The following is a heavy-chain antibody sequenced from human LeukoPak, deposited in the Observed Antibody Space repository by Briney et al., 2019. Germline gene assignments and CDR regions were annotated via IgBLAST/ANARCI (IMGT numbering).Heavy chain of an antibody. V-gene: IGHV4-34*01. CDR1: GGSFSGYY. D-gene: IGHD5-18*01. CDR2: INNSGST. CDR3: ARKKQLWSTYTYYYYYYMDV. J-gene: IGHJ6*03. Sequence: SETLSLTCAVYGGSFSGYYWSWIRQPPGKGLEWIGEINNSGSTNYNPSLKSRVTISVDTSKNQFSLKLSSVTAADTAVYYCARKKQLWSTYTYYYYYYMDVWGKGTTVTVSS.